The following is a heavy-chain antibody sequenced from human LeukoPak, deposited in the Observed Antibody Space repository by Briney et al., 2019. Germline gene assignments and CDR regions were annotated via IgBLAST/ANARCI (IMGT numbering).Heavy chain of an antibody. CDR1: GFTFSSYS. V-gene: IGHV3-21*01. J-gene: IGHJ4*02. Sequence: GGSLRLSCAASGFTFSSYSMNWVRQAPGKGLEWVSSISSSSSYIYYADSVKVRYTVSRDNAKNSLYLQMNSLRAEDTAVYYCASSLRWASDYWGQGTLVTVSS. CDR2: ISSSSSYI. D-gene: IGHD4-23*01. CDR3: ASSLRWASDY.